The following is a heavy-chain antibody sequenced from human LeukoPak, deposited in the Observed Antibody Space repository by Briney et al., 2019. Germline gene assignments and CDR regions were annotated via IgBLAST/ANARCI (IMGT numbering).Heavy chain of an antibody. J-gene: IGHJ3*02. Sequence: GGSLRLSCAASGFTFSSYTMNWVRQAPGKGLEWVSSISSSSSHINYADSVKGRITISRDNAKNSLYLQMNSLRAEDTAVYYCAKTDRTGALGRFRMRSDAFDIWGQGTMVTVSS. CDR1: GFTFSSYT. CDR2: ISSSSSHI. V-gene: IGHV3-21*04. CDR3: AKTDRTGALGRFRMRSDAFDI. D-gene: IGHD3-3*01.